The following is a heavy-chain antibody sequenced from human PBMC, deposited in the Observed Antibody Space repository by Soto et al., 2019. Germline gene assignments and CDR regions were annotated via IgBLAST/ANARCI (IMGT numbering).Heavy chain of an antibody. D-gene: IGHD3-9*01. Sequence: SETLSLTCAVSGGSISSSNWWSWVRQPPGKGLEWIGEIYHSGSTNYNPSLKSRVTISVDKSKNQFSLKLSSVTAADTAVYYCARVWADILTGYAYFDYWGQGTLVIVSS. CDR2: IYHSGST. CDR3: ARVWADILTGYAYFDY. V-gene: IGHV4-4*02. J-gene: IGHJ4*02. CDR1: GGSISSSNW.